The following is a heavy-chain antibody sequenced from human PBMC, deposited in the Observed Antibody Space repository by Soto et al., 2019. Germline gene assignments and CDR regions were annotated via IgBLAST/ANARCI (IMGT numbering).Heavy chain of an antibody. CDR1: GFTFSSYG. Sequence: SLRLSCAASGFTFSSYGMHWVRQAPGKGLEWVAVIWYDGSNKYYADSVKGRFTISRDNSKNTLYLQMNSLRAEDTAVYYCVVWKRSFDYWGQGTLVTVSS. CDR3: VVWKRSFDY. J-gene: IGHJ4*02. V-gene: IGHV3-33*01. CDR2: IWYDGSNK. D-gene: IGHD3-16*01.